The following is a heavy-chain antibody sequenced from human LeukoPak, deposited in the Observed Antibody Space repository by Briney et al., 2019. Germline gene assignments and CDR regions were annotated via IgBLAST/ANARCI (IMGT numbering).Heavy chain of an antibody. V-gene: IGHV4-4*07. Sequence: SETLSLTCIVSGASLTNFYGTWVPDPAGKGLEYIGRIYASGSIDYNPSLKSRVTLSVDSPNNQFFLNLTSVTAADTALYYCARSARFNYFYMDVWGKGTSVSVSS. CDR2: IYASGSI. CDR3: ARSARFNYFYMDV. D-gene: IGHD2-15*01. CDR1: GASLTNFY. J-gene: IGHJ6*03.